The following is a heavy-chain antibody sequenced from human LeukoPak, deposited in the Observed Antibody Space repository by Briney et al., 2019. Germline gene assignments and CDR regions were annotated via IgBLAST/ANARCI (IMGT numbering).Heavy chain of an antibody. V-gene: IGHV3-23*01. CDR3: AQQDYYDSSGD. Sequence: GGSLRLSCAASGFTFSSCAMSWVRQAPGKGLEWVSAISGSGGSTYYADSVKGRFTISRDNSKNTLYLQMNSLRAEDTAVYYCAQQDYYDSSGDWGQGTLVTVSS. J-gene: IGHJ4*02. D-gene: IGHD3-22*01. CDR2: ISGSGGST. CDR1: GFTFSSCA.